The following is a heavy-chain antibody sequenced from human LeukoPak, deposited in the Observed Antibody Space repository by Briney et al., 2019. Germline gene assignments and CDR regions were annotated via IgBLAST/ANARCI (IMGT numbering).Heavy chain of an antibody. CDR3: ARAGRAYSSSWYGWFDP. V-gene: IGHV4-34*01. CDR2: INHSGST. D-gene: IGHD6-13*01. Sequence: SETLSLTCAVYGGSFGGYYWSWIRQPPGKGLEWIGEINHSGSTNYNPSLKSRVTISVDTSKNQFSLKLSSVTAADTAVYYCARAGRAYSSSWYGWFDPWGQGTLVTVSS. J-gene: IGHJ5*02. CDR1: GGSFGGYY.